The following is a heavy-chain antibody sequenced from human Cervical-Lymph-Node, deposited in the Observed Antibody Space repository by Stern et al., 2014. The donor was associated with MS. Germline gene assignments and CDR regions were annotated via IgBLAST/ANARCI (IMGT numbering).Heavy chain of an antibody. Sequence: EVQLVQSGGGLVQPGRSLRLSCAASGFTFDDYAMHWVRQAPGKGLEWVSGISWNSGSIGYADSVKGRFTISRDNAKNSLYLQMNSLRAEDTALYYCAKDGFWSDYWGYFDYWGQGTLVTVSS. V-gene: IGHV3-9*01. CDR2: ISWNSGSI. J-gene: IGHJ4*02. CDR3: AKDGFWSDYWGYFDY. D-gene: IGHD3-3*01. CDR1: GFTFDDYA.